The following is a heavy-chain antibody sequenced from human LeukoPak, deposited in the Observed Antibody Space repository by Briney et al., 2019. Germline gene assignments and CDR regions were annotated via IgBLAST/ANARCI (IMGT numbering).Heavy chain of an antibody. CDR1: GGSISSGDYY. J-gene: IGHJ5*02. CDR2: MYYSGST. D-gene: IGHD4-17*01. Sequence: PSQTLSLTCTVSGGSISSGDYYWSWIRQPPGKGLEWIGYMYYSGSTYYNPSLKSRVTISVDTSKNQFSLKLSSVTAADTAVYYCARGNNGDYPSRFDPWGQGTLVTVSS. V-gene: IGHV4-30-4*08. CDR3: ARGNNGDYPSRFDP.